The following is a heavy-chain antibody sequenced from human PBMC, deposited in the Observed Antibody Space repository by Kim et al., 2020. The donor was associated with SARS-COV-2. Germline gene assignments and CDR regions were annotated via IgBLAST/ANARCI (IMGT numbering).Heavy chain of an antibody. CDR3: ARDDYGGNSGDY. V-gene: IGHV4-39*07. D-gene: IGHD4-17*01. CDR2: IYYSGST. J-gene: IGHJ4*02. CDR1: GGSISSSSYY. Sequence: SETLSLTCTVSGGSISSSSYYWGWIRQPPGKGLEWIGSIYYSGSTYYNPSLKSRVTISVDTSKNQFSLKLSSVTAADTAVYYCARDDYGGNSGDYWGQGTLVTVSS.